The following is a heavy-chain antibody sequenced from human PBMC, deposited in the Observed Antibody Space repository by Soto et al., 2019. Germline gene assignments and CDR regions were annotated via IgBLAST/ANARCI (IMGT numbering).Heavy chain of an antibody. CDR2: IYYSGST. CDR3: ARGDYYDSSGYYLSDAFDI. J-gene: IGHJ3*02. Sequence: SETLSLTCTVSGGSISSYYWSWIRQPPGKGLERIGNIYYSGSTNYNPSLKSRVTISVDTSKNQFSLKLSSVTASDTAVYYCARGDYYDSSGYYLSDAFDIWGQGT. V-gene: IGHV4-59*01. CDR1: GGSISSYY. D-gene: IGHD3-22*01.